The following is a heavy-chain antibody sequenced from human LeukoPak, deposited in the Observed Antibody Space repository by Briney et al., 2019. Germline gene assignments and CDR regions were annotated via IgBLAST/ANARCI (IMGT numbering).Heavy chain of an antibody. CDR2: ISYDGSNK. J-gene: IGHJ3*02. CDR3: AKTRITMIVVVPFDAFDI. V-gene: IGHV3-30*18. Sequence: GGSLRLSCAASGFTFSSYGMHWVRQAPGKGLEWVAVISYDGSNKYYADSVKGRFTISRDNSKNTLYLQMNSLRAEDTAVYYCAKTRITMIVVVPFDAFDIWGQGTMVTVSS. D-gene: IGHD3-22*01. CDR1: GFTFSSYG.